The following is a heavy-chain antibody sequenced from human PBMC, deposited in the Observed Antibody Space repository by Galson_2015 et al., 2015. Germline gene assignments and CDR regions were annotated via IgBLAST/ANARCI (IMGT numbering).Heavy chain of an antibody. CDR3: ARDSPEISYDSSGYYYFDY. CDR1: GFTFSSYW. V-gene: IGHV3-7*01. Sequence: SLRLSCAASGFTFSSYWMSWVRQAPGKGLEWVANIKQDGSEKYYVDSVKGRFTISRDNAKISLYLQMNSLRAVDTAVYYFARDSPEISYDSSGYYYFDYWCQGTLVTVSS. D-gene: IGHD3-22*01. CDR2: IKQDGSEK. J-gene: IGHJ4*02.